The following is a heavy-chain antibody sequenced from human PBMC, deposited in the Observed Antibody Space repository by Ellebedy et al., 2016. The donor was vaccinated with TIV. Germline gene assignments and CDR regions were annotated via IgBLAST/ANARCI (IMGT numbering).Heavy chain of an antibody. CDR1: GFTFSRYA. V-gene: IGHV3-23*01. CDR2: IFGGGGGI. D-gene: IGHD5-18*01. J-gene: IGHJ4*02. Sequence: PGGSLRLSCAASGFTFSRYAMSWVRQAPGKGLEWVSGIFGGGGGISYADSVKGRFTISRDNSKSMVHLQMNSLRPEDTAVYYCAKDRNSGDGYWVFDQWGQGTLVTVSS. CDR3: AKDRNSGDGYWVFDQ.